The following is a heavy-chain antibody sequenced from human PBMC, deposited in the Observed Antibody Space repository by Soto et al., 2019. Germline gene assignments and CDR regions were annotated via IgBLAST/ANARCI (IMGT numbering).Heavy chain of an antibody. CDR3: AREDWNYGGPFDY. CDR2: INAGNGDT. D-gene: IGHD1-7*01. V-gene: IGHV1-3*01. Sequence: QVPLVQSGAEVKKPGASVKVSCKASGYTFTSYAMHWVRQAPGQRLEWMGWINAGNGDTKYSQKFQGRVTITRDTPASTGYMELSSLRSEGTGVYDCAREDWNYGGPFDYWGQGTMVTVSS. J-gene: IGHJ4*02. CDR1: GYTFTSYA.